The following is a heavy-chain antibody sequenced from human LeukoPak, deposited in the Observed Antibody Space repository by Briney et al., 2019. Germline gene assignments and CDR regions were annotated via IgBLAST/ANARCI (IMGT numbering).Heavy chain of an antibody. Sequence: GGSLRLSCAASEFTFSTYGMHWVRQAPGKGLEWVAFIRYDGSNKYYADSVKGRFTISRDNSKNTLYLQMNSLRAEDTAVYYCAKGPSFGLVYYYYYYMDVWGKGTTVTVSS. J-gene: IGHJ6*03. CDR1: EFTFSTYG. CDR3: AKGPSFGLVYYYYYYMDV. V-gene: IGHV3-30*02. D-gene: IGHD3/OR15-3a*01. CDR2: IRYDGSNK.